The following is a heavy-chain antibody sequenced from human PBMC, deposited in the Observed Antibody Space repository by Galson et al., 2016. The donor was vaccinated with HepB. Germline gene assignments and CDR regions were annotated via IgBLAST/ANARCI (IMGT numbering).Heavy chain of an antibody. CDR3: AREIGGTSYFEY. CDR2: INPSDGTT. J-gene: IGHJ4*02. Sequence: SVKVSCKASGDTLSNHYLHWVRQAPGQGLEWVGVINPSDGTTNCAERFQGRVTMTRDTSTTSFYMELSSLRYEDTAEYFCAREIGGTSYFEYWGQGTLGTVSS. CDR1: GDTLSNHY. V-gene: IGHV1-46*01. D-gene: IGHD1-7*01.